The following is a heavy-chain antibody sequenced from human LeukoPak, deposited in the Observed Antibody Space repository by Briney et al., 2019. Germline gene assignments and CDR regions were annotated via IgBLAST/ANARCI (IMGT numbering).Heavy chain of an antibody. Sequence: ASVKVSCKASGYTFTSYDINWVRQATGQGLEWMGWMNPNSGNTGYAQKLQGRVTMTRNTSINTAYMELSSLRSDDTAVYYCARRKANHDASDIWGQGTMVTVSS. V-gene: IGHV1-8*01. CDR2: MNPNSGNT. CDR3: ARRKANHDASDI. CDR1: GYTFTSYD. D-gene: IGHD1-14*01. J-gene: IGHJ3*02.